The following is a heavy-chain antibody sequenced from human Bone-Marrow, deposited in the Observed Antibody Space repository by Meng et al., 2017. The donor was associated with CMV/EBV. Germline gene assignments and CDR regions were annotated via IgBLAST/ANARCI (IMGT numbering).Heavy chain of an antibody. CDR3: ARDFSSVLNCIDF. V-gene: IGHV3-11*01. CDR1: GFTFSDYY. D-gene: IGHD1-20*01. CDR2: ISSSGSIR. J-gene: IGHJ4*02. Sequence: SCAASGFTFSDYYMTWIRQAPGKGLEWLSHISSSGSIRHYADSVKGRFTISRDNAKNSLYLQMNSLRAEDTAVYYCARDFSSVLNCIDFWGQGTLVTVSS.